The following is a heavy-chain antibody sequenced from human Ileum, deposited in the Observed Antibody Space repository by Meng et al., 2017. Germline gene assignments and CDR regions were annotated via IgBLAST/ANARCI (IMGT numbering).Heavy chain of an antibody. J-gene: IGHJ4*02. Sequence: EVQLVESGGGLVQPGGCLRLSCVASGFSFSSSWMPWVRQAPGKGLVWVSRIKGEGSRTSYADFVRGRFTISRDNAKNTLFLQINSLRAEDTAVYYCARDLSSEWELLNWGQGTVVTVSS. V-gene: IGHV3-74*01. CDR1: GFSFSSSW. D-gene: IGHD1-26*01. CDR2: IKGEGSRT. CDR3: ARDLSSEWELLN.